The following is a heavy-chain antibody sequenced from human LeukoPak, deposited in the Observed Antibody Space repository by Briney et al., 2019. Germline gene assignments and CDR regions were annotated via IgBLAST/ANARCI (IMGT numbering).Heavy chain of an antibody. Sequence: PGGSLRLAWAASGFTVSSNYMSSVRQAPGKGLGWVSVIYSGGSTYYADSVKGRFTISRDNSKNTLYLQMNSLRAEDTAVYYCARDSSGYSGFDGWGQGTLVTVSS. CDR3: ARDSSGYSGFDG. CDR2: IYSGGST. V-gene: IGHV3-66*01. D-gene: IGHD3-22*01. J-gene: IGHJ4*02. CDR1: GFTVSSNY.